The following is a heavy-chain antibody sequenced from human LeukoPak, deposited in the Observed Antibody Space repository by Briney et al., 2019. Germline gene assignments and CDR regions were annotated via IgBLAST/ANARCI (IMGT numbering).Heavy chain of an antibody. J-gene: IGHJ4*02. CDR1: GFTFSSYW. D-gene: IGHD5-24*01. CDR2: IRGGST. V-gene: IGHV3-23*01. CDR3: AKGGDGYDWGFDY. Sequence: GGSLRLSCAASGFTFSSYWMSWVRQAPGKGLEWVSGIRGGSTYYAESVKGRFTIFRDNSKNTLDLQMNSLRAEDTAVYYCAKGGDGYDWGFDYWGQGTLVTVSS.